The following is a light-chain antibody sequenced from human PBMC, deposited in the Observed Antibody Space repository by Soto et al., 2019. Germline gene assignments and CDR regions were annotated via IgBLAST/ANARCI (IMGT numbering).Light chain of an antibody. Sequence: QSALTQPASVSGSPGQSITISCTGTSSDVGGHDFVSWYQQHPGKAPKLIIYDVINRPSGVPNRFSGSKSGNTASLTISGLQAEDEADYYCNSCTSANTYVFGTGTKSPS. J-gene: IGLJ1*01. V-gene: IGLV2-14*03. CDR1: SSDVGGHDF. CDR3: NSCTSANTYV. CDR2: DVI.